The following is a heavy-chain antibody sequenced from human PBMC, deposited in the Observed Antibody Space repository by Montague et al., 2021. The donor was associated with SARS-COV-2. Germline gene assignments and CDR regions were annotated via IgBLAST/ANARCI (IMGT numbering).Heavy chain of an antibody. CDR2: LFYSGSS. V-gene: IGHV4-39*01. D-gene: IGHD6-19*01. J-gene: IGHJ4*02. CDR1: GGSISNSNYY. Sequence: SETLSLTCTVAGGSISNSNYYWGWIRQPPGKGLEWIGSLFYSGSSFYKPSLKSRVTISVDTSKNQFSLRLSSVTAADTAVYYCVAEWLAIYYFDFWGQGTLVTVSS. CDR3: VAEWLAIYYFDF.